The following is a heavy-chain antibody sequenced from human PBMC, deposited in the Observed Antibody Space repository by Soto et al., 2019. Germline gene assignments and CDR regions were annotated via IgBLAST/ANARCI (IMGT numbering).Heavy chain of an antibody. CDR1: GFSLSTYAMG. CDR3: VHTTGWQHTT. CDR2: VYWNDDN. D-gene: IGHD1-1*01. J-gene: IGHJ5*02. Sequence: QITLKESGPTLVKPTQTLTLSCTFSGFSLSTYAMGVAWIRQPPGKALEWLALVYWNDDNRYSPSLQSRPTITKDPPKNQVILTMLNMGTADTSTNSCVHTTGWQHTTWGQGTLVTVSS. V-gene: IGHV2-5*01.